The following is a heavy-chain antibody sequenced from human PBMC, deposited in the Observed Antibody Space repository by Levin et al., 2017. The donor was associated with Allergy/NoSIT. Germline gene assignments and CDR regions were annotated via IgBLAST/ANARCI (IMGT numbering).Heavy chain of an antibody. V-gene: IGHV3-21*01. D-gene: IGHD6-19*01. CDR1: GFTFSSYS. CDR2: ISSSSSYI. CDR3: AGNGYSSGWYNY. Sequence: GGSLRLSFAASGFTFSSYSMNWVRQAPGKGLEWVSSISSSSSYIYYADSVKGRFTISRDNAKNSLYLQMNSLRAEDTAVYYCAGNGYSSGWYNYWGQGTLVTVSS. J-gene: IGHJ4*02.